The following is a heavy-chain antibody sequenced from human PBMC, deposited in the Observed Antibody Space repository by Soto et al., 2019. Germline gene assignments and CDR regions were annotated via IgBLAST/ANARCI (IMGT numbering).Heavy chain of an antibody. D-gene: IGHD3-9*01. CDR2: IYYSGST. CDR3: AREASDILTGAHYYYGMDV. J-gene: IGHJ6*02. Sequence: TETMSLTCPGFVSSISSRSYYWGWFCQPPGKVLEWIGSIYYSGSTYYNPSLKSRVTISVDTSKNQFSLKLSSVTAADTAVYYCAREASDILTGAHYYYGMDVWGQGTTVT. V-gene: IGHV4-39*07. CDR1: VSSISSRSYY.